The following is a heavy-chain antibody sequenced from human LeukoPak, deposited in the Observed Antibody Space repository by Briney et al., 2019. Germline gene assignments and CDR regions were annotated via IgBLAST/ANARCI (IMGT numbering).Heavy chain of an antibody. CDR2: ISGSGGST. CDR1: GFTFSSYA. CDR3: ARDPLTLYNYYMDV. D-gene: IGHD3-9*01. J-gene: IGHJ6*03. Sequence: PGGSLRLSCAASGFTFSSYAMSWVRPAPVKGLEWVSGISGSGGSTYYADSVKGRFTISRDNAKNSLYLQMDSLRAEDTAVYYCARDPLTLYNYYMDVWGKGTTVTVSS. V-gene: IGHV3-23*01.